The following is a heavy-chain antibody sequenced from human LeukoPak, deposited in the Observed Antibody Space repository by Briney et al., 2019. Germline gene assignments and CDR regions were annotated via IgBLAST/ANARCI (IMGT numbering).Heavy chain of an antibody. Sequence: ASVKVSCKASGYTFTNFGISWVRQAPGQGLEWMGWISPYNDNTDYPQKVQGRVTMTTDTSTSTAYMELRSLRSDDTAVYYCARGGVGHCSGGSCPTSWFDPWGQGTLVTVSS. J-gene: IGHJ5*02. D-gene: IGHD2-15*01. CDR3: ARGGVGHCSGGSCPTSWFDP. CDR1: GYTFTNFG. CDR2: ISPYNDNT. V-gene: IGHV1-18*01.